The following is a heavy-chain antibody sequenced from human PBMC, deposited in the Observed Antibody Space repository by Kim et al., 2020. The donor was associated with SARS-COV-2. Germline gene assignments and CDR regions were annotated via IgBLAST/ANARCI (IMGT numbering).Heavy chain of an antibody. Sequence: GRFTTSRDNAKNSLYLQMNSLRDEDTAVYYCARDSHVFWSGFYYYYGMDVWGQGTTVTVSS. J-gene: IGHJ6*02. V-gene: IGHV3-48*02. D-gene: IGHD3-3*01. CDR3: ARDSHVFWSGFYYYYGMDV.